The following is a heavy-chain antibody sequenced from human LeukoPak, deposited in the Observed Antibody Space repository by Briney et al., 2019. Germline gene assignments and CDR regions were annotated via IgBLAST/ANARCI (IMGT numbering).Heavy chain of an antibody. Sequence: RSLRLSCAASRFTFSSYGMHWVRQAPGKGLEWVAFIRYDGSNKYYADSVKGRFTISRDNSKHTLYLQMNSPRAEHTTVHYCAKGGDYFDYWGQGTLVTVSS. CDR2: IRYDGSNK. J-gene: IGHJ4*02. V-gene: IGHV3-30*02. CDR3: AKGGDYFDY. CDR1: RFTFSSYG.